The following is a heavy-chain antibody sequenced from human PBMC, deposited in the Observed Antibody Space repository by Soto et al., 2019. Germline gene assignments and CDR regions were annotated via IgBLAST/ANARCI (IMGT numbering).Heavy chain of an antibody. D-gene: IGHD1-7*01. CDR2: IRSKAYGGTT. V-gene: IGHV3-49*04. Sequence: GGSLRLSCTASGFTFGDYAMSWVRQAPGKGLEWVGFIRSKAYGGTTEYAASVKGRFTISRDDSKSIAYLQVNSLKTEDTAVYYCTRPRYNWNYGAFDIWGQGTMVTVSS. CDR3: TRPRYNWNYGAFDI. J-gene: IGHJ3*02. CDR1: GFTFGDYA.